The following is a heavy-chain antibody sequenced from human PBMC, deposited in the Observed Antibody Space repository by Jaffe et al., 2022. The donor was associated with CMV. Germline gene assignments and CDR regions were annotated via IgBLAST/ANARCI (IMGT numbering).Heavy chain of an antibody. D-gene: IGHD6-6*01. Sequence: QVQLQQSGPGLVKPSQTLSLTCAISGDSVSSNSAAWNWIRQSPSRGLEWLGRTYYRSKWYNDYAVSVKSRITINPDTSKNQFSLQLNSVTPEDTAVYYCARDSRAARVDYYYYYMDVWGKGTTVTVSS. J-gene: IGHJ6*03. V-gene: IGHV6-1*01. CDR3: ARDSRAARVDYYYYYMDV. CDR2: TYYRSKWYN. CDR1: GDSVSSNSAA.